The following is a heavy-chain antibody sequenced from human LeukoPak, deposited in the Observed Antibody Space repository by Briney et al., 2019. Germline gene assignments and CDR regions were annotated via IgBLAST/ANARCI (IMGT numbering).Heavy chain of an antibody. V-gene: IGHV4-4*07. J-gene: IGHJ4*02. CDR3: ARGPTTMTRAFDY. Sequence: KASETLSLTCTVSAGSFSIYYWSWIRQPAGKGLEWIGHIYTSGSTNYNPSLKSRVTMSVDTSKNQFSLKLSSVTAADTAVYYCARGPTTMTRAFDYWGQGTLVTVSS. D-gene: IGHD4-11*01. CDR1: AGSFSIYY. CDR2: IYTSGST.